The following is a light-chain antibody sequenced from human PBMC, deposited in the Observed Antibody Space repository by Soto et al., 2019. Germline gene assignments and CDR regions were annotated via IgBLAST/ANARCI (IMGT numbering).Light chain of an antibody. V-gene: IGLV2-14*01. CDR2: DVS. Sequence: QSALTQPASVSGSPGQSITISCTGTSSDVGGYNYVSWYQQHPGKAPKFMIYDVSNRPSGVSNRFSGSKSGNTASLTISGLQADDDADYYCCSDTTSNTRQIVFGTGTKLTVL. CDR1: SSDVGGYNY. CDR3: CSDTTSNTRQIV. J-gene: IGLJ1*01.